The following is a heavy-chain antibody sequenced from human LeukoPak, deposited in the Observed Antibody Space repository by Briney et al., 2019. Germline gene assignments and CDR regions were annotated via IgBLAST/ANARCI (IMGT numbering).Heavy chain of an antibody. Sequence: GESLKISCKGSGYSFTTYWIGWVRQMPGKGLEWMGIIYPGDSGTRYSPSFQGQVTISADKSINTAYLQWGSLKASDTAMYYCARPRGTGGNSNALDYWGQGTLVTVSS. CDR2: IYPGDSGT. CDR1: GYSFTTYW. D-gene: IGHD4-23*01. V-gene: IGHV5-51*01. J-gene: IGHJ4*02. CDR3: ARPRGTGGNSNALDY.